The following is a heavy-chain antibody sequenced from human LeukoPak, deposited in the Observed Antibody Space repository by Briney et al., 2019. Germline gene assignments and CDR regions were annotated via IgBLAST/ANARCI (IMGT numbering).Heavy chain of an antibody. V-gene: IGHV4-31*03. CDR2: IYYSGST. CDR3: ARDRGYCSSTRCYYFDY. D-gene: IGHD2-2*01. CDR1: GGSISSGGYY. Sequence: SQTLSLTCTVSGGSISSGGYYWSWIRQHPGKGLEWIGYIYYSGSTYYNPSLKSRVTISVDTSKNQFSLKLSSVTAADTAVYYCARDRGYCSSTRCYYFDYWGQGTLVTVSS. J-gene: IGHJ4*02.